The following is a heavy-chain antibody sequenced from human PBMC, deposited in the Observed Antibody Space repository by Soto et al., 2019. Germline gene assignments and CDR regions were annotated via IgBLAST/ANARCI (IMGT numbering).Heavy chain of an antibody. CDR2: IYYSGST. CDR3: ARHGPGGSYSDY. V-gene: IGHV4-39*01. Sequence: SETLSLTCTVSGGSISSSSYYWGWIRQPPGEGLEWIGSIYYSGSTYYNPSLKSRVTISVDTSKNQFSLKLSSVTAADTAVYYCARHGPGGSYSDYWGQGTLVTVSS. J-gene: IGHJ4*02. D-gene: IGHD1-26*01. CDR1: GGSISSSSYY.